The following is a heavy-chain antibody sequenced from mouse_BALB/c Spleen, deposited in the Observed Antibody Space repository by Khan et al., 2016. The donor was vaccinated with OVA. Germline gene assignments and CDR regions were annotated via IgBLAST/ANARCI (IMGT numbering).Heavy chain of an antibody. CDR1: GFTFSDFY. Sequence: VQLVESGGGLVKPGGSLKLSCAASGFTFSDFYMYWVRQTPEKRLEWVATISDGGSYIYYPDNVKGRFTISRDNTKNNLYLQMSSLKSDDTAMXFGARGHYGGPFAHWGHGTLITVS. V-gene: IGHV5-4*02. CDR2: ISDGGSYI. D-gene: IGHD1-1*02. CDR3: ARGHYGGPFAH. J-gene: IGHJ3*01.